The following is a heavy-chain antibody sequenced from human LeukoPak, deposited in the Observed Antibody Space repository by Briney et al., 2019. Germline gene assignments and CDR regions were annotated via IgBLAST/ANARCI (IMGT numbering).Heavy chain of an antibody. D-gene: IGHD3-10*01. V-gene: IGHV3-23*01. Sequence: GGSLRLSCAASGFTFSSYAMSWVRQAPGKGLGWVSAISGSGGSTYYADSVQGRFTISRDNSKNTLYLQMNSLRAEDTAVYYCAKILLWFGELYDYWGQGTLVTVSS. CDR3: AKILLWFGELYDY. J-gene: IGHJ4*02. CDR1: GFTFSSYA. CDR2: ISGSGGST.